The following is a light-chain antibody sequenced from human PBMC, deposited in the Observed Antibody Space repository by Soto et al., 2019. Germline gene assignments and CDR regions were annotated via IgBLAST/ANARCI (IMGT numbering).Light chain of an antibody. V-gene: IGKV3-20*01. J-gene: IGKJ5*01. CDR3: QQSASSVT. CDR1: HSVSSTF. Sequence: VLTQSPSTLSLSTGENATLTGSASHSVSSTFLAWYQQKPGQAPTLLIYDADTRATGIPDRFSGSGFGTHFTLTISSLEPEDFAMYYCQQSASSVTFGQGTRLEIK. CDR2: DAD.